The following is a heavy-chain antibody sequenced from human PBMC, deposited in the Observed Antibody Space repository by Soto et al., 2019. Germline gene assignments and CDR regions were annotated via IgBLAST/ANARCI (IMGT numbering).Heavy chain of an antibody. V-gene: IGHV3-23*01. CDR1: GFTFSSYA. D-gene: IGHD1-1*01. CDR3: AKDRGRRVQHVDY. J-gene: IGHJ4*02. Sequence: PGGSLRLSCAASGFTFSSYAMSWVRQAPGKWLEWVSAISGSGSSTYYADSVKGRFTISRDNSKNTLYLQMNSLRAEDTAVYYCAKDRGRRVQHVDYWGQGXLVTVSS. CDR2: ISGSGSST.